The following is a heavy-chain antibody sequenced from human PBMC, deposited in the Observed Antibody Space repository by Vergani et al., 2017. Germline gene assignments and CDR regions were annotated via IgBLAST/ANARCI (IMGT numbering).Heavy chain of an antibody. CDR3: ARVRRTMVRGVIPMNWFDP. Sequence: QVQLVQSGAEVKKPGASVKVSCKASGYTFTGYYMHWVRQAPGQGLEWMGWINPNSGGTNYAQKFQGRVTMTRDTSISTAYMELSRLRSDYTAVYYCARVRRTMVRGVIPMNWFDPWGQGTLVTVSS. D-gene: IGHD3-10*01. V-gene: IGHV1-2*02. CDR1: GYTFTGYY. CDR2: INPNSGGT. J-gene: IGHJ5*02.